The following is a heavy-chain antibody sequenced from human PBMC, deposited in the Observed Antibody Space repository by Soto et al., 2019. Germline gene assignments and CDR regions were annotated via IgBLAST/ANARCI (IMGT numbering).Heavy chain of an antibody. CDR1: GFTFSSSW. CDR2: IKHDGSEK. Sequence: QLVESGGGLVQPGGSLRLSCAASGFTFSSSWMTWVRQAPGKGLEWVANIKHDGSEKYYLDSVKGRFTISRDNAKDSLYLQMNSLRVEDTAVYYCARGGWDYFDSAGYLWFDYWGQGTLVTVSS. V-gene: IGHV3-7*03. J-gene: IGHJ4*02. CDR3: ARGGWDYFDSAGYLWFDY. D-gene: IGHD3-22*01.